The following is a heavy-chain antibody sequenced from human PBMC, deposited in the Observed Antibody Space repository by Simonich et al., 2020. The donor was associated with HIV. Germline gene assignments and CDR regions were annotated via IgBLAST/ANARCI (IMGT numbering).Heavy chain of an antibody. J-gene: IGHJ4*02. CDR3: ARGGRHFDY. Sequence: QVQLQESGPGLVKHSETLSLTCIVSGGSIHSYFWSWFRQPPGRGLEWVGYISNSARTNYNPSLKSRVTISVDTSKNQFSLKLNSVTAADTAVYYCARGGRHFDYWGQGTLVTVSS. CDR1: GGSIHSYF. CDR2: ISNSART. V-gene: IGHV4-59*12.